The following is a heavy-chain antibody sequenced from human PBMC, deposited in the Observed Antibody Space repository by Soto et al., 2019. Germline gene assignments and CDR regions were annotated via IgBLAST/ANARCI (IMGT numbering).Heavy chain of an antibody. CDR1: GLTFSNYA. J-gene: IGHJ4*02. D-gene: IGHD1-7*01. CDR2: MSGSSSTT. V-gene: IGHV3-23*01. CDR3: AKNQERELPRVIDF. Sequence: HPGGSLRLSCATSGLTFSNYAMSWVRQAPGGGLKWVSSMSGSSSTTYYADSVRGRFTISRDRSKNTLYLQMSSLRAEDTALYYCAKNQERELPRVIDFWGQGTLVTVSS.